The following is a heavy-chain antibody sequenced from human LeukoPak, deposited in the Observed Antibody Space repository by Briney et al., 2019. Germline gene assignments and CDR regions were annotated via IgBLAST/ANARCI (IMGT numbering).Heavy chain of an antibody. CDR2: ISWNSGRI. D-gene: IGHD3-22*01. Sequence: GRSLRLSCAASGFTFYEYAMHWVRHAPGKGLGWVSGISWNSGRIGYADSVKGRFTISRDNAQNSLYLQMNSLRAEDTAVYYCARDGATYYYDSSGYYPAAFDIWGQGTMVTVSS. V-gene: IGHV3-9*01. CDR3: ARDGATYYYDSSGYYPAAFDI. CDR1: GFTFYEYA. J-gene: IGHJ3*02.